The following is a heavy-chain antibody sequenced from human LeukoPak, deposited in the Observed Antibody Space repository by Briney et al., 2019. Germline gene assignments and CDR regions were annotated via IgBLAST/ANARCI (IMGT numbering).Heavy chain of an antibody. V-gene: IGHV3-30-3*01. Sequence: GRSLRLSCAASGFTFSSYAMHWVRQAPGKGLEWVAVISYDGSNKYYADSVKGRFTISRDNSKNTLYLQMNSLRAEDTAVYYYARVRGITIFGVVISYYYYGMDVWGQGTTVTVSS. CDR1: GFTFSSYA. CDR3: ARVRGITIFGVVISYYYYGMDV. J-gene: IGHJ6*02. CDR2: ISYDGSNK. D-gene: IGHD3-3*01.